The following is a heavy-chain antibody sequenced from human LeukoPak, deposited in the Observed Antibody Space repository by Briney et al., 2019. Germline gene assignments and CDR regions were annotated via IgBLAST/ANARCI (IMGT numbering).Heavy chain of an antibody. CDR2: IVVGSGNT. CDR3: AADRLAADYGGNFNY. V-gene: IGHV1-58*01. D-gene: IGHD4-23*01. J-gene: IGHJ4*02. Sequence: ASVKVSCKASGFTFTSSAVQWVRQARGQRLEWIGWIVVGSGNTNYAQKFQERVTITRDMSTSTAYMELSSLRSEDTAVYYCAADRLAADYGGNFNYWGQGTLVIVSS. CDR1: GFTFTSSA.